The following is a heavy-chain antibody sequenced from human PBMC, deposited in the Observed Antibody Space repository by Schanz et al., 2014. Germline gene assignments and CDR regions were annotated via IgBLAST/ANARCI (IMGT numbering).Heavy chain of an antibody. V-gene: IGHV1-18*01. Sequence: QIQLVQSGPEVKKPGATVKVSCKASGYIFINSGISWVRQAPGQGLEWMGWISVYNHNKEYDQKFQGRVTMTTDTSTSTAYMALTDLRSDDTDVYYCARDRRFFDRDDLYYFDSWGQGPLVTVSS. J-gene: IGHJ4*02. D-gene: IGHD3-3*01. CDR1: GYIFINSG. CDR3: ARDRRFFDRDDLYYFDS. CDR2: ISVYNHNK.